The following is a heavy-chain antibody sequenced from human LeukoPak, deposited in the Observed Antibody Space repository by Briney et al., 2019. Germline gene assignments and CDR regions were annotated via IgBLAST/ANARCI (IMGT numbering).Heavy chain of an antibody. CDR1: GFTFSSSA. J-gene: IGHJ4*02. D-gene: IGHD4/OR15-4a*01. V-gene: IGHV3-23*01. CDR3: AKKAQYDGHYPLDY. Sequence: GGSLRLSCAASGFTFSSSAMSWVRQAPGKGLEWVSAISNNGGYTYYADSVQGRFTFSRDTSKNTLYLQMNSLRAEDTALYFCAKKAQYDGHYPLDYWGQGTLVTVSA. CDR2: ISNNGGYT.